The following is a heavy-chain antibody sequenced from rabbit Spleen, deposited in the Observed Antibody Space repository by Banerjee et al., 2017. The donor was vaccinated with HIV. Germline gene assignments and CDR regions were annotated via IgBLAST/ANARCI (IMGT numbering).Heavy chain of an antibody. J-gene: IGHJ4*01. CDR2: IYAGNSGTT. CDR1: GFSFSSSYW. Sequence: QEQLEESGGDLVKPEGSLTLTCTASGFSFSSSYWICWVRQAPGKGLEWIACIYAGNSGTTYYASWAKGRFTISKTSSTTVTLQMTSLTAADTATYFCARGANNNGDGYALWGPGTLVTVS. D-gene: IGHD6-1*01. V-gene: IGHV1S45*01. CDR3: ARGANNNGDGYAL.